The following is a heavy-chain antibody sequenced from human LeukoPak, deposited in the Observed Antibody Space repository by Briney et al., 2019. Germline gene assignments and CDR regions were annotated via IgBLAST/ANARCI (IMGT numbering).Heavy chain of an antibody. J-gene: IGHJ4*02. Sequence: GASVRVSCKASGYTFTGYYMHWVRQAPGQGLEWMGIINPSGGSTSYAQKFQGRVTMTRDTSTSTVYMELSSLRSEDTAVYYCAREKFPYYYDSSGLFDYWGQGTLVTVSS. CDR2: INPSGGST. V-gene: IGHV1-46*01. D-gene: IGHD3-22*01. CDR3: AREKFPYYYDSSGLFDY. CDR1: GYTFTGYY.